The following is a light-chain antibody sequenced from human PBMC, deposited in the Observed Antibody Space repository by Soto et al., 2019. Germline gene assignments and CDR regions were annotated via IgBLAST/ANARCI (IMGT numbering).Light chain of an antibody. CDR2: DAS. CDR3: QQYDNRLALT. CDR1: QDISKY. Sequence: DIQMTQSPSSLSASVGDRVTIACQASQDISKYLNWYQFRPGQAPKLLIYDASNLETGVPSRFRGSGSGTHFTLTIISLHPEDVSTYYCQQYDNRLALTFGGGTKVQIK. V-gene: IGKV1-33*01. J-gene: IGKJ4*01.